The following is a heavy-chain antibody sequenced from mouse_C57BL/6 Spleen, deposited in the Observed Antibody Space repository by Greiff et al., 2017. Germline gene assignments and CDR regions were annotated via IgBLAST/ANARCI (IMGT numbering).Heavy chain of an antibody. V-gene: IGHV1-82*01. CDR1: GYAFSSSW. Sequence: VQLQESGPELVKPGASVKISCKASGYAFSSSWMNWVKQRPGQGLEWIGRIYPGDGDTNYNGKFKGKATLTADKSSSTAYMQLSSLTSEDSAVXCCARKGGYYFDYWGQGTTLTVSS. CDR3: ARKGGYYFDY. CDR2: IYPGDGDT. J-gene: IGHJ2*01.